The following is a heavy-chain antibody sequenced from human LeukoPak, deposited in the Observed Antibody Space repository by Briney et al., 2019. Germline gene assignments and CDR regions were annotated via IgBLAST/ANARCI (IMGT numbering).Heavy chain of an antibody. CDR3: ARGQYSGSCFDN. CDR2: IYYSGST. V-gene: IGHV4-61*01. Sequence: SETLSLTCTVSGGSVSSGSYLWSWIRQPPGKGLEWIGYIYYSGSTNYNPSLKSRVTILVDTSKNQFSLKVSSVTAADTAVYYCARGQYSGSCFDNWGQGSLVTVSS. J-gene: IGHJ4*02. D-gene: IGHD1-26*01. CDR1: GGSVSSGSYL.